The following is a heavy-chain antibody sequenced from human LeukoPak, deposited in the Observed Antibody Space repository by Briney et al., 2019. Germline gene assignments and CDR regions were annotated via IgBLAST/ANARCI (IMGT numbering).Heavy chain of an antibody. D-gene: IGHD4-17*01. J-gene: IGHJ4*02. V-gene: IGHV4-59*08. CDR2: IYYSGST. Sequence: SETLSLTCTVSGGSISSYYWSWIRQPPGKGLEWIGYIYYSGSTNYNPSLKSRVTISVDTSRNQFSLKLSSVTAADTAVYYCAGRGDYGDYRGYFDYWGQGTLVTVSS. CDR1: GGSISSYY. CDR3: AGRGDYGDYRGYFDY.